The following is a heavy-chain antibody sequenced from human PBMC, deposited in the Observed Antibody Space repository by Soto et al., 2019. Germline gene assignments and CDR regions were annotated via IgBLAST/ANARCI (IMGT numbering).Heavy chain of an antibody. Sequence: GASVKVSCKASGYTFTSYYMHCVRQAPGQGLEWMGIINPRGGSTSYAQKFQGRVTMTRDTATSTVYMELSSLRSEDTAVYYCARVGIIGYSSGWPFTYLDYWGQGTLVSVSS. J-gene: IGHJ4*02. CDR2: INPRGGST. CDR1: GYTFTSYY. D-gene: IGHD6-25*01. CDR3: ARVGIIGYSSGWPFTYLDY. V-gene: IGHV1-46*01.